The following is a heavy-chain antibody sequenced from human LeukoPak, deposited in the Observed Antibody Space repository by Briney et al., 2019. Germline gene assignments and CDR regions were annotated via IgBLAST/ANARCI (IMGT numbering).Heavy chain of an antibody. CDR3: ASQTYTAMVKGTLNY. CDR2: INPNSGGT. CDR1: GYTFTGYY. V-gene: IGHV1-2*02. J-gene: IGHJ4*02. D-gene: IGHD5-18*01. Sequence: ASVKVSCKASGYTFTGYYMHWVRQAPGQGLEWMGWINPNSGGTNYAQKFQGRVTMTRDTSISTAYMELSRLRSDDTAVYYCASQTYTAMVKGTLNYWGQGTLVTVSS.